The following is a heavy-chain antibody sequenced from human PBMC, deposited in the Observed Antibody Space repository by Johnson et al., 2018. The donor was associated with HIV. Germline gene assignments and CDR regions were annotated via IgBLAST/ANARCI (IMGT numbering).Heavy chain of an antibody. CDR1: GFTFNNHW. CDR2: IKQDGSEK. Sequence: MQLVESGGGLVQPGGSLRLSCAASGFTFNNHWMTWVRQAPGKGLEWVANIKQDGSEKYYVDSVKGRFTISRDNAKNSLHLQMNSLRAEDTAVYFCARVRRQLVRLSAFDIWGQGTIVIVSS. CDR3: ARVRRQLVRLSAFDI. J-gene: IGHJ3*02. V-gene: IGHV3-7*01. D-gene: IGHD6-6*01.